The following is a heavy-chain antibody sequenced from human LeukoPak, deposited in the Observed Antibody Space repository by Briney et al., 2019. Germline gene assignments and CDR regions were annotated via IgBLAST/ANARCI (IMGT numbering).Heavy chain of an antibody. D-gene: IGHD3-10*01. Sequence: ASVKVSCKASGYTFTGYYMHWVGQAPGQGLEWMGWINPNSGGTNYAQKFQGRVTMTRDTSISTAYMELSRLRSDDTAVYYCARDVDYYGSGSPNWFDPWGQGTLVTVSS. CDR3: ARDVDYYGSGSPNWFDP. CDR2: INPNSGGT. V-gene: IGHV1-2*02. J-gene: IGHJ5*02. CDR1: GYTFTGYY.